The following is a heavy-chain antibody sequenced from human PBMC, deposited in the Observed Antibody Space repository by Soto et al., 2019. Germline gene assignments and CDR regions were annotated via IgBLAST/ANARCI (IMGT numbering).Heavy chain of an antibody. Sequence: GGSLRLSCAASGFTFSSYWMSWVRQAPGKGLEWVANIKQDGSEKYYVDSVKGRFTISRDNAKNSLYLQMNSLRAEDTAVYYCAREYSSSSSWFDPWGQGTLVTVSS. J-gene: IGHJ5*02. CDR2: IKQDGSEK. V-gene: IGHV3-7*01. CDR1: GFTFSSYW. CDR3: AREYSSSSSWFDP. D-gene: IGHD6-6*01.